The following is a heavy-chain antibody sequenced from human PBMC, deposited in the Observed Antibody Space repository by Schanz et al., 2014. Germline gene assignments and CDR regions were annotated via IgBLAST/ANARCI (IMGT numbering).Heavy chain of an antibody. D-gene: IGHD3-10*01. CDR2: IWFDGTNK. Sequence: QVPLVESGGGVVQPGRSLRLSCSASGFTLSSYGMHWVRQAPGKGLEWLAVIWFDGTNKYNADSVKGRFTISRDTSKNTLYLLLNSLRAEDTAVYYCARDQYYFGSGNPFDIWGQGTMVTVSS. CDR3: ARDQYYFGSGNPFDI. V-gene: IGHV3-33*01. J-gene: IGHJ3*02. CDR1: GFTLSSYG.